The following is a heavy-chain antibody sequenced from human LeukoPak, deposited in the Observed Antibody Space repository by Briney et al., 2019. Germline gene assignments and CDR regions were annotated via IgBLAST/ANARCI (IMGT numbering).Heavy chain of an antibody. V-gene: IGHV4-4*07. CDR2: IQTSGST. D-gene: IGHD1-14*01. CDR3: ARASITYYYYYYMGV. Sequence: SETLSLTCTVSGVSISSYYWSWIRQPAGKGLEWIGRIQTSGSTNYNPSLKSRVTISVDTSKNQFSLKLSSVTAADTAVYYCARASITYYYYYYMGVWGKGTTVTVSS. CDR1: GVSISSYY. J-gene: IGHJ6*03.